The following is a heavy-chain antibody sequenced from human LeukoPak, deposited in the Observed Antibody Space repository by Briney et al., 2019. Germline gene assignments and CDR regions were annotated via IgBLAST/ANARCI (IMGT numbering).Heavy chain of an antibody. CDR2: IYYSGST. V-gene: IGHV4-59*08. CDR3: ARHQRVDTSGWPDAFDV. J-gene: IGHJ3*01. CDR1: GGSISRFY. D-gene: IGHD6-19*01. Sequence: SETLSLTCTVSGGSISRFYWSWIRQPPGKGLEWIGYIYYSGSTNYNPSLKSRVTISVDTSRNQFSLTLTSVTAADTAVYYCARHQRVDTSGWPDAFDVWGPGTMVTVSS.